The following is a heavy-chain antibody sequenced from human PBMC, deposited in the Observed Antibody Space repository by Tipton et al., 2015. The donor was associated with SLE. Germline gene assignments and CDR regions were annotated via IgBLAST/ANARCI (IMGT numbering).Heavy chain of an antibody. Sequence: SLRLSCAASGFTFSSYAMSWVRRAPGKGLEWVSVIYSGGTTHYADSVKGRFTISRDNSKSTLYLQMNSLRPDDSAVYYCAKDPGCGSPIDYWGQGTLVSVSS. J-gene: IGHJ4*02. CDR2: IYSGGTT. CDR3: AKDPGCGSPIDY. D-gene: IGHD2-15*01. V-gene: IGHV3-23*03. CDR1: GFTFSSYA.